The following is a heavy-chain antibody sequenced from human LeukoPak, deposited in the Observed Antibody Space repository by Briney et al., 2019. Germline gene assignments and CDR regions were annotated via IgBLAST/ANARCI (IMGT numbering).Heavy chain of an antibody. CDR2: ISGSGGST. CDR3: AKEGGYCSGGSCYATFDY. D-gene: IGHD2-15*01. CDR1: GFTFSSYA. V-gene: IGHV3-23*01. Sequence: PGGSLRLSCAASGFTFSSYAMSWVRQAPGKGLEWVSAISGSGGSTYYADSVKGRFTISRDNSKNTLYLQMNSLRAEDTAVYYCAKEGGYCSGGSCYATFDYWGQGTLVTVSS. J-gene: IGHJ4*02.